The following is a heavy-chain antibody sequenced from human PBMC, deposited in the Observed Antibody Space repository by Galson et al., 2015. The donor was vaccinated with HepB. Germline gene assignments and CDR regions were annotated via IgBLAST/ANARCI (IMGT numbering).Heavy chain of an antibody. CDR3: ARDPNESIAAAGTGGGYFDL. CDR2: IIPIFGTA. V-gene: IGHV1-69*13. D-gene: IGHD6-13*01. Sequence: SVKVSCKASGGTFSSYAISWVRQAPGQGLEWMGGIIPIFGTANYAQKFQGRVTITADESTSTAYMELSSLRSEDTAVYYCARDPNESIAAAGTGGGYFDLWGRGTLVTVSS. J-gene: IGHJ2*01. CDR1: GGTFSSYA.